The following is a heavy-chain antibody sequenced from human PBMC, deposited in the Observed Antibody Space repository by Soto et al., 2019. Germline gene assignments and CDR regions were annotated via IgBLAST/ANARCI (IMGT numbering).Heavy chain of an antibody. J-gene: IGHJ4*02. V-gene: IGHV3-23*01. Sequence: GGSLRLSCAASGFTFSSYAMSWVRQAPGKGLEWVSAISGSGGSTYYADSVKGRFTISRDNSENTLYLQMNSLRAEDTAVYYCAKVPSKDIVLMVYAIFFDYWGQGTLVTVSS. CDR2: ISGSGGST. D-gene: IGHD2-8*01. CDR3: AKVPSKDIVLMVYAIFFDY. CDR1: GFTFSSYA.